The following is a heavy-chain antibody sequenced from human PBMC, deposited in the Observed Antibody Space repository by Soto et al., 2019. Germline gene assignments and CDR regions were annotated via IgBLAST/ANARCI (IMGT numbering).Heavy chain of an antibody. CDR1: GGSINSRSYY. V-gene: IGHV4-39*01. D-gene: IGHD2-21*02. J-gene: IGHJ4*02. Sequence: PSLTCTVSGGSINSRSYYWGWIRQSPGKGLEWIGSIYYSGSTYYNPSLKNRVAMSVDTSKNQFSLKLRSVSAADTAVYYCARQRTSVVTQAYFDDWGQGSLVTVSS. CDR3: ARQRTSVVTQAYFDD. CDR2: IYYSGST.